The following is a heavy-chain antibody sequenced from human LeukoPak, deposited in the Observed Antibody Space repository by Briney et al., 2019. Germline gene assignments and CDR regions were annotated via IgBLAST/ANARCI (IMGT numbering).Heavy chain of an antibody. D-gene: IGHD3-10*01. V-gene: IGHV4-30-2*01. CDR1: GGSISCGAYS. J-gene: IGHJ3*02. CDR3: ATGGSIDAFDI. Sequence: PSETLSLACAVSGGSISCGAYSWSWIRQPPGKCLEWIGYISHGGSTFHNPSLKSRVTTSVDTSKNQFSLKLSSVTAADTAVYFCATGGSIDAFDIWGPGTMVTVSS. CDR2: ISHGGST.